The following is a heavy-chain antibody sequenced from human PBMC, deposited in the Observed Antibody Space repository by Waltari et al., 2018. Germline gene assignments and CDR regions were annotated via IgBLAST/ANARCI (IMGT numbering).Heavy chain of an antibody. J-gene: IGHJ4*02. Sequence: QVQLVESGGGVVQPGTSLGLSCAASGFTFSSYSMHWVRQAPAKGLEWVGRIWYDGNRKFYADSVKGRFTISRGNSRNTLYLQMNSLRAEDTAMYYCAKEDKAPFDYWGQGTLVTVSS. CDR2: IWYDGNRK. CDR1: GFTFSSYS. D-gene: IGHD5-18*01. CDR3: AKEDKAPFDY. V-gene: IGHV3-33*06.